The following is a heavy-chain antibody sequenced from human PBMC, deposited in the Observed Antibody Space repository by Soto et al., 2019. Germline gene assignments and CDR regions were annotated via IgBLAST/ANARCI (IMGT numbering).Heavy chain of an antibody. Sequence: SETLSLACTVSGGSISSSSYYWGWIRQPPGKGLEWIGSIYYSGSTYYHPSLKSRVTISVDTSKTQFSLKLSSVHAADTAVYYCASLVTQEVALDIWGQGTMVPVSS. CDR3: ASLVTQEVALDI. V-gene: IGHV4-39*01. CDR2: IYYSGST. D-gene: IGHD3-16*02. J-gene: IGHJ3*02. CDR1: GGSISSSSYY.